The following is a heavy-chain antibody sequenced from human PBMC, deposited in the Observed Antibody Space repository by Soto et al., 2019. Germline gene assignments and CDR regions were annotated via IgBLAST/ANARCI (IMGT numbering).Heavy chain of an antibody. D-gene: IGHD2-21*01. CDR3: ASPTKRGENVDAFDI. J-gene: IGHJ3*02. V-gene: IGHV3-33*08. CDR2: IWYDGSNK. Sequence: GGSLILSCSSSVFTFIRYCIHWVRQAPVKWLEWVAVIWYDGSNKYYADSVKGRFTISRDNSKNTLYLQMNSLRAEDTAVYYCASPTKRGENVDAFDIWGKGTMVTVSS. CDR1: VFTFIRYC.